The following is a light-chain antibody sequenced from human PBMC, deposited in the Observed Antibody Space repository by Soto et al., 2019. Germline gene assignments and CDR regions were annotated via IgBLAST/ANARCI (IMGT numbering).Light chain of an antibody. Sequence: QPVLTQPPSVSGAPGQRVTISCTGSSSNIGAGYDVHWYQQLPGTAPKVFIYGNSNRPSGVPDRFSGSRSGTSASLAITGLQAEDEADYYCQSYDSSLSGSVVFGGGTKLTVL. CDR1: SSNIGAGYD. V-gene: IGLV1-40*01. J-gene: IGLJ2*01. CDR3: QSYDSSLSGSVV. CDR2: GNS.